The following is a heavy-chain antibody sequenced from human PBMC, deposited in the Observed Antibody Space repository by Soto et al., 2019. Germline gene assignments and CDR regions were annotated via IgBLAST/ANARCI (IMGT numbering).Heavy chain of an antibody. J-gene: IGHJ6*02. CDR2: TSSSSSYI. D-gene: IGHD2-15*01. Sequence: PVVSLILSCSASVFTFSSYSINWVRQAPVKGLEWVSSTSSSSSYIYYADSVKGRFTISRDDAKNSLYLQIHSVRAEDTAVYYCESFCTSGTCYSSINLYYFGVDVWGQGTPVTVSS. CDR1: VFTFSSYS. V-gene: IGHV3-21*04. CDR3: ESFCTSGTCYSSINLYYFGVDV.